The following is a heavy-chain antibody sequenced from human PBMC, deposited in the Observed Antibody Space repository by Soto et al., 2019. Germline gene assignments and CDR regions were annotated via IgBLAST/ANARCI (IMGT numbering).Heavy chain of an antibody. J-gene: IGHJ3*02. V-gene: IGHV1-8*01. Sequence: GASVKVSCKASGYTFTSYDINWVRQATGQGLEWMGWMNPNSGNTGYAQKFQGRVTVTRNTSISTAYMELSSLRSEDTAVYYCARPDVTDAFDIWGQGTMVTVSS. CDR1: GYTFTSYD. CDR2: MNPNSGNT. CDR3: ARPDVTDAFDI.